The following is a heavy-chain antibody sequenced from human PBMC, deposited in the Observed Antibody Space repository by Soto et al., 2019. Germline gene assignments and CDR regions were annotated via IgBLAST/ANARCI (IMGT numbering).Heavy chain of an antibody. CDR1: GVSISVSRYY. CDR3: ARGGIPPSGYGIAYAMDV. CDR2: IYYSGST. Sequence: SETLSLTCTVSGVSISVSRYYWGWIRQPPGRGLEWIGNIYYSGSTYYTPALKSRVTLSVDTSKNQFSLNLNSVTAADTAVYYCARGGIPPSGYGIAYAMDVWGQGTTVTVSS. J-gene: IGHJ6*02. V-gene: IGHV4-39*01. D-gene: IGHD1-26*01.